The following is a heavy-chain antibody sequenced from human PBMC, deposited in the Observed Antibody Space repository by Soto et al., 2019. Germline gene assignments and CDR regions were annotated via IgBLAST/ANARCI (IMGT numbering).Heavy chain of an antibody. CDR3: GREGNRFQH. Sequence: QVQLVESGGGLVKPGGSLRLSCAAGGFAFSAYYMSWIRQAPGTGLEWISYISGTGNTIYYADSVKGRLTISRDNAKNSLYLQMNSLRAEDTAVYYCGREGNRFQHLGQGTPVTVSS. J-gene: IGHJ1*01. CDR1: GFAFSAYY. V-gene: IGHV3-11*01. CDR2: ISGTGNTI. D-gene: IGHD3-10*01.